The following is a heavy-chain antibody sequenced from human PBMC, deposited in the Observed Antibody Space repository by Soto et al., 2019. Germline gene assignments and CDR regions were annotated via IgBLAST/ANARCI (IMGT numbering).Heavy chain of an antibody. Sequence: PSEALSLTCTFSVGSISSGGYYLSFVRQHPVKVLEWIGYIYYSGSTYYNPSLKSRVTISVDTSKNQFSLKLSSVTAADTAVYYCARELNYGDAYYYYYYMDVWGKGTTVTVSS. J-gene: IGHJ6*03. CDR3: ARELNYGDAYYYYYYMDV. CDR2: IYYSGST. D-gene: IGHD4-17*01. V-gene: IGHV4-31*03. CDR1: VGSISSGGYY.